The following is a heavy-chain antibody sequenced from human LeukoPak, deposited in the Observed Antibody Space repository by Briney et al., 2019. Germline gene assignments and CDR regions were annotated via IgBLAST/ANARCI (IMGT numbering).Heavy chain of an antibody. CDR3: ARPLRYCSSTSCYPHAFDI. Sequence: GESLKISCKGSRYSFTSYWIGWVRQMPGKGLEWMGIIYPGDSDTRYSPSFQGQVTISADKSISTAYLQWSSLKASDTAMYYCARPLRYCSSTSCYPHAFDIWGQGTIVTVSS. CDR2: IYPGDSDT. J-gene: IGHJ3*02. D-gene: IGHD2-2*01. V-gene: IGHV5-51*01. CDR1: RYSFTSYW.